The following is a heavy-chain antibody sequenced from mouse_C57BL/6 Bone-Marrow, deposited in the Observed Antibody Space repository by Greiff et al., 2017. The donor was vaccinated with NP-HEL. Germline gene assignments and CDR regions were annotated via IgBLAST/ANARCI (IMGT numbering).Heavy chain of an antibody. CDR3: ARWDTTDYFDY. Sequence: QVQLQQSGAELVRPGTSVKVSYKASGYAFTNYLIEWVKQRPGQGLEWIGVINPGSGGTNYNEKFKGKATLTADKSSSTAYMQLSSLTSEDSAVYFCARWDTTDYFDYWGQGTTLTVSS. V-gene: IGHV1-54*01. J-gene: IGHJ2*01. D-gene: IGHD1-1*01. CDR1: GYAFTNYL. CDR2: INPGSGGT.